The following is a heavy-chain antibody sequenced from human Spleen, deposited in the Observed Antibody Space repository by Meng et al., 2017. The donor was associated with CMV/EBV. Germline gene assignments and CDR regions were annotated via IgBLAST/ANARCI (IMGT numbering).Heavy chain of an antibody. CDR1: GFTFSDYY. J-gene: IGHJ4*02. CDR2: ISSSGSTI. CDR3: AKGWKWGNGYYASDY. Sequence: GGSLRLSCAASGFTFSDYYMTWIRQAPGKGLEWVSYISSSGSTIYYADSVKGRFTISRDTSRNTVFLQMDSLRAEDTAVYYCAKGWKWGNGYYASDYWGQGTLVTVSS. V-gene: IGHV3-11*04. D-gene: IGHD3-3*01.